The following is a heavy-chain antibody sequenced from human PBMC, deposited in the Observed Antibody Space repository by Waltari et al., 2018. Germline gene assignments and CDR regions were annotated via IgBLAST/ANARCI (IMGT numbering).Heavy chain of an antibody. V-gene: IGHV4-34*01. CDR2: INHSGST. CDR3: ARGRPGIAAAGNPFDY. Sequence: QVQLQQWGAGLLKPSETLSLTCAVYGGSFSGYYWSWIRQPPGKGLEWIGEINHSGSTNYNPSLKSRVTISVDTSKNQFSLKLSSVTAADTAVYYCARGRPGIAAAGNPFDYWGQGTLVTVSS. CDR1: GGSFSGYY. D-gene: IGHD6-13*01. J-gene: IGHJ4*02.